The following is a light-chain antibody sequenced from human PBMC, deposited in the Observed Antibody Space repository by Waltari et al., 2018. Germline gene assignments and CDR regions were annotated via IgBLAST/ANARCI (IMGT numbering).Light chain of an antibody. CDR3: QLRGHWPMYT. V-gene: IGKV3-11*01. CDR2: DAS. J-gene: IGKJ2*01. CDR1: QSISSQ. Sequence: IVLTQSPATLSLSPGDRATLSCTASQSISSQLAWYQQRPGQAPRILIYDASNRAAGIPARFSGRGSGTDFSLTISSLEPEDFVVYYCQLRGHWPMYTCGQGTKLEIK.